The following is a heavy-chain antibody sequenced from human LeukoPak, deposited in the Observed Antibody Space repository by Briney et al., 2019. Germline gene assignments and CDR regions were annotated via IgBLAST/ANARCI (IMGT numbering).Heavy chain of an antibody. J-gene: IGHJ4*02. V-gene: IGHV3-23*01. Sequence: GGSLRLSCAASGFTFSTYAMSWVRQAPGKGLEWVSGISGSGGSTYYADSVKGRFTISRDNSKNTLYLQMNSLRAEDTAVYYCARNNYCDSRGCLNPLDYWGQGTLVTVSS. D-gene: IGHD3-22*01. CDR3: ARNNYCDSRGCLNPLDY. CDR2: ISGSGGST. CDR1: GFTFSTYA.